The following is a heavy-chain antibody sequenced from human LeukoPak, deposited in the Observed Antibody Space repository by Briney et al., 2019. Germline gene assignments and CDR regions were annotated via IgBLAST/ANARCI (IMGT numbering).Heavy chain of an antibody. CDR2: MNPIIGNT. Sequence: ASVKVSCKASGYTFTSYDINWVRQATGQGLEWMGWMNPIIGNTGYAQKFQGRVTMTRNTSISTAYMELSSLRSEDTAVYYCAREVSSSPTDSAGGKGFDPWGQGTLVTVSS. V-gene: IGHV1-8*01. D-gene: IGHD6-13*01. CDR1: GYTFTSYD. CDR3: AREVSSSPTDSAGGKGFDP. J-gene: IGHJ5*02.